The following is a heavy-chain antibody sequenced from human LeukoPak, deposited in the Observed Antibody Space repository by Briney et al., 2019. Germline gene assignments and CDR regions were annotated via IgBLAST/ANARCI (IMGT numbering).Heavy chain of an antibody. CDR3: ARTGTYGDYAEY. CDR2: IYSSGST. CDR1: GGSFSTYY. V-gene: IGHV4-59*01. Sequence: PSETLSLTCTVSGGSFSTYYWTWIRQPPGEGLEWVGYIYSSGSTNYNPSLKSRVTISVDTSKNQFSLKLSSVTAADTAVYYCARTGTYGDYAEYWGQGTLVTVSS. D-gene: IGHD4-17*01. J-gene: IGHJ4*02.